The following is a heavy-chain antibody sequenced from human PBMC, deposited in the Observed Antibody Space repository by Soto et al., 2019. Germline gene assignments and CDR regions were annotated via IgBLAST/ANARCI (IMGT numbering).Heavy chain of an antibody. CDR3: ARDLEDGGNSGYYYGMDV. D-gene: IGHD2-21*02. Sequence: HPGGSLRLSCAASGFIFSNHWTSWVRQAPGKGLEWVSYISSSSSTIYYADSVKGRFTISRDNAKNSLYLQMNSLRDEDTAVYYCARDLEDGGNSGYYYGMDVWGQGTTVTVSS. CDR2: ISSSSSTI. V-gene: IGHV3-48*02. J-gene: IGHJ6*02. CDR1: GFIFSNHW.